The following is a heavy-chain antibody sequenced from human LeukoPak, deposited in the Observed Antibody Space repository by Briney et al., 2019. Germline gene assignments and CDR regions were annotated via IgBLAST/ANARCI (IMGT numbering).Heavy chain of an antibody. J-gene: IGHJ4*02. Sequence: PSETLSLTCAVYGGSFSGYYWSWIRQPPGKGLEWIGEINHSGSTNYNPSLKSRVTISVDTSKNQFSRKLSSVTAADTAVYYCARAGLNGDVDYWGQGTLVTVSS. CDR3: ARAGLNGDVDY. CDR2: INHSGST. V-gene: IGHV4-34*01. D-gene: IGHD4-17*01. CDR1: GGSFSGYY.